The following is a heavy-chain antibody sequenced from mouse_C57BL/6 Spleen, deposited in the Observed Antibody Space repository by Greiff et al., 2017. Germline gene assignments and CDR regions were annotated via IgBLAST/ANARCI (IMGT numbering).Heavy chain of an antibody. V-gene: IGHV1-76*01. CDR1: GYTFTDYY. D-gene: IGHD1-1*01. Sequence: QVQLQQSGAELVRPGASVKLSCKASGYTFTDYYINWVKQRPGQGLEWIARIYPGSGNTYYNEKFKGKATLTAEKSSSTAYMQLSSLTSEDSAVYFCARRALITTVVATDYFDYWGQGTTLTVSS. CDR2: IYPGSGNT. J-gene: IGHJ2*01. CDR3: ARRALITTVVATDYFDY.